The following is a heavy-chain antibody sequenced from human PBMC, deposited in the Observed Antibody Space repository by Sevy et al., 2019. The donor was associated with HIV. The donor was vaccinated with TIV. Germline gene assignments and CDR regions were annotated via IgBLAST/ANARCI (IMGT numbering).Heavy chain of an antibody. V-gene: IGHV1-24*01. CDR3: SATREYYSDSYGYFDY. J-gene: IGHJ4*02. CDR2: FVPEDGAR. D-gene: IGHD3-22*01. Sequence: ASVKVSCNASGHTLTAISMHWVRQAPGQGFEWIVRFVPEDGARIYAQKFQGRVTMTEDTSTDTAYMELSSLRSEDTAVYYCSATREYYSDSYGYFDYWGQGTLVTVSS. CDR1: GHTLTAIS.